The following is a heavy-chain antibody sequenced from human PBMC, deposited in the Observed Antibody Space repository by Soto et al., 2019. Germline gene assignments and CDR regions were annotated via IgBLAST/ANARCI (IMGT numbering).Heavy chain of an antibody. CDR3: AREFCSGGNCYTYYFDP. J-gene: IGHJ5*02. CDR2: INTDGSNT. V-gene: IGHV3-74*01. D-gene: IGHD2-15*01. Sequence: PGGSQRLSCADSGLTLNRYWQNWVRDATGKGLVWGSHINTDGSNTNYADSVKGRFTISRDSAKSTLFLQMNSLRDEDTAVYYCAREFCSGGNCYTYYFDPWGQGIPVTVSS. CDR1: GLTLNRYW.